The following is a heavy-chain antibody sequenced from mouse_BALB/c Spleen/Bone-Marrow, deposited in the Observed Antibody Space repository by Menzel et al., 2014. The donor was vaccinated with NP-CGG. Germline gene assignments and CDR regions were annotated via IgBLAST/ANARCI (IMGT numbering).Heavy chain of an antibody. CDR1: GYTFXGYW. J-gene: IGHJ4*01. V-gene: IGHV1S81*02. CDR3: ARLIYGSSYIVDF. Sequence: VQLQQSGAELVKPGASVKLSCKASGYTFXGYWMHWVTQRPGQGLEWIGEVNPSNGRTNYNEKFKSMATLTVDKSSSTAYMQLSSLTSEDSAVFYCARLIYGSSYIVDFWGQGTSVTVSS. CDR2: VNPSNGRT. D-gene: IGHD1-1*01.